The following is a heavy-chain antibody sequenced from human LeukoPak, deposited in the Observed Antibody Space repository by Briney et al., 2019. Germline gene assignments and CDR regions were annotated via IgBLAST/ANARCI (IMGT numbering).Heavy chain of an antibody. CDR3: AKGIWVVRGVIGDAFDI. D-gene: IGHD3-10*01. Sequence: KTGGSLRLSCAASGFSFSDYSMSWIRQAPGKGLECISYRSSSSYTNYADSVKGRFTISRDNSKNTLYLQMNSLRAEDTAVYYCAKGIWVVRGVIGDAFDIWGQGTMVTVSS. V-gene: IGHV3-11*06. J-gene: IGHJ3*02. CDR1: GFSFSDYS. CDR2: RSSSSYT.